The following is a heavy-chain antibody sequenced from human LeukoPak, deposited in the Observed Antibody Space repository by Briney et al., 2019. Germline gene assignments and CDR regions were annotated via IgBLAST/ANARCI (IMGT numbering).Heavy chain of an antibody. D-gene: IGHD6-6*01. CDR1: GYTFTGYY. CDR2: INPNIGGT. Sequence: ASVKVSCRASGYTFTGYYMHWVRQAPVQGLKWMGWINPNIGGTNYAQKFQGWVTMTRDTSISTAYMELSRLRSDDTAVYYCASPFDSSSSPQRSYYYYGMDVWGQGTTVTVSS. J-gene: IGHJ6*02. CDR3: ASPFDSSSSPQRSYYYYGMDV. V-gene: IGHV1-2*04.